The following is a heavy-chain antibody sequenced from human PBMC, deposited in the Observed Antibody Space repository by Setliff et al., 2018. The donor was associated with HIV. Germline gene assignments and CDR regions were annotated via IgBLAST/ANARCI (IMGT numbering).Heavy chain of an antibody. J-gene: IGHJ4*02. V-gene: IGHV1-46*01. CDR2: INPSGGSA. D-gene: IGHD5-12*01. Sequence: GASVKVSCKASGYTFTRNQIHWVRQAPGQGLEWMGIINPSGGSAAYAEKFRGRVTMTSDTSTNTVYMELSSLRSEDTAMYYCARAIYSGYYYREFDYWGQGTLVTISS. CDR1: GYTFTRNQ. CDR3: ARAIYSGYYYREFDY.